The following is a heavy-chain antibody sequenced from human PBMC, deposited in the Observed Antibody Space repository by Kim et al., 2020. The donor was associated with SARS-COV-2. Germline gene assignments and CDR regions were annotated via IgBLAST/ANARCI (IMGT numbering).Heavy chain of an antibody. D-gene: IGHD2-8*02. Sequence: GGSLRLSCAASGFTFSRYAMSWVRQAPGKGLEWVSAIRGSGGGTFYADSVKGRFTISRDISRDTVSLQMRSLTVEDSAVYYCAKGPTAGEAGTDYWGPGT. CDR2: IRGSGGGT. J-gene: IGHJ4*02. CDR3: AKGPTAGEAGTDY. CDR1: GFTFSRYA. V-gene: IGHV3-23*01.